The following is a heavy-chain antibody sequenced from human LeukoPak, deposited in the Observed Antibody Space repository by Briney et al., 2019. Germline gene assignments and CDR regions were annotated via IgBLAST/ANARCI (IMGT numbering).Heavy chain of an antibody. J-gene: IGHJ4*02. CDR1: GYTFTDYY. CDR3: ARANFLYCSSTSCLFDY. V-gene: IGHV1-2*04. Sequence: GASVKVSCKASGYTFTDYYMHWVRLAPGQGLEWMGWINPNSGGTNYVQKFQGWVTMTRDTSINTAYMELSRLTSDDTAVYYCARANFLYCSSTSCLFDYWGQGTLVIVSS. D-gene: IGHD2-2*01. CDR2: INPNSGGT.